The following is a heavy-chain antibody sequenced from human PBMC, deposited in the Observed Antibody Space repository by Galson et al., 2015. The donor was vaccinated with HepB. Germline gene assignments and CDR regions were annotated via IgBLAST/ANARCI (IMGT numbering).Heavy chain of an antibody. Sequence: SLRLSCAASGFTFGNAWMSWVRQAPGKGLEWVGRIKSKTDGGTTDYAAPVKGRFTISRDDSKNTLYLQMNSLKTEDTAVYYCTREMTGIQLWLRPRYFDLWGRGTLVTVSS. CDR1: GFTFGNAW. D-gene: IGHD5-18*01. J-gene: IGHJ2*01. CDR2: IKSKTDGGTT. CDR3: TREMTGIQLWLRPRYFDL. V-gene: IGHV3-15*01.